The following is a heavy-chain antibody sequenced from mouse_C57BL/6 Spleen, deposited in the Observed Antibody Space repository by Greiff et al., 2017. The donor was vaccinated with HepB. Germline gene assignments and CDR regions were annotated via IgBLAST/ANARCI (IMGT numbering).Heavy chain of an antibody. CDR1: GYTFTDYY. V-gene: IGHV1-76*01. J-gene: IGHJ2*01. Sequence: QVQLQQSGAELVRPGASVKLSCKASGYTFTDYYINWVKQRPGQGLEWIARIYPGSGNTYYNEKFKGKATLTAEKSSSTAYMQLSSLTSEDSAVYFCARDYEEFDYWGQGTTLTVSS. CDR2: IYPGSGNT. D-gene: IGHD2-4*01. CDR3: ARDYEEFDY.